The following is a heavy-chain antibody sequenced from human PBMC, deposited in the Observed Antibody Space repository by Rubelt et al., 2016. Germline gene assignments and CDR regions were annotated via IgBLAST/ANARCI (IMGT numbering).Heavy chain of an antibody. J-gene: IGHJ4*02. Sequence: VLPGGSLRLSCAASGFTFSSYAMNWVRQAPGKGLEWVSFITSSSSTIYYADSVKGRFTISRDNAKSSVYLQMDSLRAEDTAVYYCARDRAGGSFDYWGQGILVTVAS. CDR2: ITSSSSTI. V-gene: IGHV3-48*04. D-gene: IGHD3-16*02. CDR1: GFTFSSYA. CDR3: ARDRAGGSFDY.